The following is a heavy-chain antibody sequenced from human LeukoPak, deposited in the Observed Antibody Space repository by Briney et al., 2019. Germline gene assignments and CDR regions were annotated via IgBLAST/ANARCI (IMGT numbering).Heavy chain of an antibody. J-gene: IGHJ4*02. Sequence: PSETLSLTCTVSGGSTSSGDYYWSWIRQPPGKGLEWIGYIYYSGSTYYNPSLKSRVTISVDTSKNQFSLKLSSVTAADTAVYYCARTYYYDSSGYIHFDYWGQGTLVTVSS. D-gene: IGHD3-22*01. V-gene: IGHV4-30-4*08. CDR3: ARTYYYDSSGYIHFDY. CDR2: IYYSGST. CDR1: GGSTSSGDYY.